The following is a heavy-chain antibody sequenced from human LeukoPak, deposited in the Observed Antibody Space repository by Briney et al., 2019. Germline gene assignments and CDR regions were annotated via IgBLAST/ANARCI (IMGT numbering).Heavy chain of an antibody. V-gene: IGHV1-46*01. CDR2: INPSGGST. CDR1: GYTFTSYY. CDR3: ATGLTAAAGTYYYYGMDV. J-gene: IGHJ6*02. Sequence: ASVKVSCKASGYTFTSYYMHWVRQAPGQGLEWMGIINPSGGSTSYAQKFQGGVTMTRDTSTSTAYMELSSLRSEDTAVYYCATGLTAAAGTYYYYGMDVWGQGTTVTVSS. D-gene: IGHD6-13*01.